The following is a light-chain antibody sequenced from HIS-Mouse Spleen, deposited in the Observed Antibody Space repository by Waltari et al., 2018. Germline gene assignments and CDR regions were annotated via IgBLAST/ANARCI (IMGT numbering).Light chain of an antibody. J-gene: IGLJ2*01. V-gene: IGLV1-47*01. CDR1: SPNIGSNY. CDR2: RNN. CDR3: AAWDDSLSGVV. Sequence: QSVLTQPPSASGTPGQRVTISCSGSSPNIGSNYVYWYQQLPGTAPKLLIYRNNQRPSGVPGRFSGSKAGTSASLAISGLRSEDEADYYCAAWDDSLSGVVFGGGTKLTVL.